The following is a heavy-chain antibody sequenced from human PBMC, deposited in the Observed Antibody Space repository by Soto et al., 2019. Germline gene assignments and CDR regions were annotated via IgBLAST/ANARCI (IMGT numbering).Heavy chain of an antibody. CDR3: AGVPTGWERPGY. Sequence: QVQLQESGPGLVKPSETLSLTCTVSGGSVSSGSYYWSWSRQPPGKGLEWIGYILYSGGTNYNPSIKRRVPISVDTSANQFSLTLYSVTAADTAVYYCAGVPTGWERPGYWGQGTLVTVSS. CDR2: ILYSGGT. D-gene: IGHD1-26*01. CDR1: GGSVSSGSYY. J-gene: IGHJ4*02. V-gene: IGHV4-61*01.